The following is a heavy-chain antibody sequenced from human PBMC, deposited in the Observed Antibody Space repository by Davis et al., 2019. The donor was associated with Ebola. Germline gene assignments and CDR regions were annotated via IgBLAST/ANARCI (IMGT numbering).Heavy chain of an antibody. V-gene: IGHV3-48*04. D-gene: IGHD2-8*02. J-gene: IGHJ4*02. Sequence: GESLKISCAASGFTFSSYSMNWVRQAPGKGLEWVSYISSSSSTIYYADSVKGRFTISRDNAKNSLYLQMNSLRAEDTAVYYCARDLGSGYYDYWGQGTLVTVSS. CDR1: GFTFSSYS. CDR3: ARDLGSGYYDY. CDR2: ISSSSSTI.